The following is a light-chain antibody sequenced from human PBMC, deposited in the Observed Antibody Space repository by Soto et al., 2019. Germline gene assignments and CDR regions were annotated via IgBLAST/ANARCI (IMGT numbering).Light chain of an antibody. CDR1: QSISRW. Sequence: QSPATLSASVGDRVTITCRASQSISRWLTWYQQKPGKAPKLLIYEASSLESGVPSRFSGSGSGTEFTLTIGGLQPDDFATYYCQQLNSYPPATFGQGTRLEIK. CDR3: QQLNSYPPAT. CDR2: EAS. V-gene: IGKV1-5*01. J-gene: IGKJ5*01.